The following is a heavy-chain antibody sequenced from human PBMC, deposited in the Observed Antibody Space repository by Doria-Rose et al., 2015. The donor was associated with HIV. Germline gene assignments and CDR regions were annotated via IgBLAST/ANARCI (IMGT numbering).Heavy chain of an antibody. J-gene: IGHJ4*02. Sequence: QESGPVLVKPTETLTLTCTVSGVSLSSPGMGVSWIRQPPGQALGWLANIFSYDDRSYKTSLKSRLTISSGTSKSQVVLTMTDMDPWDTATYYCARIKSSRWYHKYYFDFWGQGTLVIVSA. CDR1: GVSLSSPGMG. D-gene: IGHD6-13*01. CDR2: IFSYDDR. CDR3: ARIKSSRWYHKYYFDF. V-gene: IGHV2-26*01.